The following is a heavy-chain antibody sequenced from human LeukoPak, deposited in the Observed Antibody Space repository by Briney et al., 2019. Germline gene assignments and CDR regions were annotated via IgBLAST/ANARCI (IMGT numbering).Heavy chain of an antibody. D-gene: IGHD1/OR15-1a*01. Sequence: SGTLSLTCAVSGGSISSSNWWSWVRQPPVKGLEWIGETYLYGTTNYNPSFTSRVTMSVDRSRNQFSLKLTSVTAADTAVYYCARQKWEQQGRDYYFNGLDVWGPGTTVIVSS. CDR2: TYLYGTT. CDR3: ARQKWEQQGRDYYFNGLDV. J-gene: IGHJ6*02. V-gene: IGHV4-4*02. CDR1: GGSISSSNW.